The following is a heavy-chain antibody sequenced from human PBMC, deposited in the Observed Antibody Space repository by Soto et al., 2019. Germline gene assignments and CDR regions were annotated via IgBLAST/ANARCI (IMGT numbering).Heavy chain of an antibody. V-gene: IGHV3-11*01. D-gene: IGHD3-22*01. Sequence: QEQLVESGGGLVKPGGSLRLSCAASGFIFNDYYMSWIRQAPGKGLEWVAYISSGASTISYADSVKGRFTISRDNTKNLLYLQRNSLRAEDTAVYYCARDLKAVVNHIHYNHYGLDVWGQGTTVTVSS. CDR3: ARDLKAVVNHIHYNHYGLDV. CDR2: ISSGASTI. CDR1: GFIFNDYY. J-gene: IGHJ6*02.